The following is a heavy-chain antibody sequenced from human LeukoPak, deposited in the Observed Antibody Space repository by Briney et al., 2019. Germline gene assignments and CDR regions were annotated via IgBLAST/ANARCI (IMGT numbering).Heavy chain of an antibody. J-gene: IGHJ4*02. CDR1: GGTFSSYA. CDR3: ASAATLTYSSGFDY. V-gene: IGHV1-69*05. CDR2: IIPIFGTA. Sequence: SVKVSCKASGGTFSSYAISWVRQAPGQGLEWMGGIIPIFGTANYAQKFQGRVTITTDESTSTAYMELSSLRSGDTAVYYCASAATLTYSSGFDYWGQGTLVTVSS. D-gene: IGHD6-25*01.